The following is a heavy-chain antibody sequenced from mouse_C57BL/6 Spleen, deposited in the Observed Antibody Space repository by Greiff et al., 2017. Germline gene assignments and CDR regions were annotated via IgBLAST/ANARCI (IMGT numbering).Heavy chain of an antibody. CDR3: ARYEDSSGYWFAY. CDR1: GYTFTSYW. J-gene: IGHJ3*01. Sequence: QVQLQQSGAELVKPGASVKMSCKASGYTFTSYWITWVKQRPGQGLEWIGDIYPGSGSTNYNEKFKSKATLTVDTSSSTAYMQLSSLTSEDSAVYYCARYEDSSGYWFAYWGQGTLVTVSA. CDR2: IYPGSGST. V-gene: IGHV1-55*01. D-gene: IGHD3-2*02.